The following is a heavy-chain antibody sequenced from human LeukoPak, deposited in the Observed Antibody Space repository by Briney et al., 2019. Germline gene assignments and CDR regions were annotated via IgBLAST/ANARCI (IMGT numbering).Heavy chain of an antibody. V-gene: IGHV3-23*01. J-gene: IGHJ4*02. CDR2: VSGTADNT. D-gene: IGHD3-22*01. Sequence: GGSLRLSCAASGFTINSYAMSWVRQAPGKGLEWVSAVSGTADNTYYAESVNGRFTISRDNSKNTLYLQMNSLRAEDAGVYYCAKATYYYDSHGYNGVFDYWGQGALVTLSA. CDR3: AKATYYYDSHGYNGVFDY. CDR1: GFTINSYA.